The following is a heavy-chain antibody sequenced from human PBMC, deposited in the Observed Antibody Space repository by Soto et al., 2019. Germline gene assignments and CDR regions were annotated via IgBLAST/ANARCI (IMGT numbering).Heavy chain of an antibody. CDR3: ATDRVVGTTYFFDAFDI. CDR2: FDPEDGET. J-gene: IGHJ3*02. CDR1: GYTLTELS. V-gene: IGHV1-24*01. Sequence: ASVKVSCKVSGYTLTELSMHWVRQAPGKGLEWMGGFDPEDGETIYAQKFQGRVTMTEDTSTDTAYMELSSLRSEDTAVYYCATDRVVGTTYFFDAFDIWGQGTMVTVSS. D-gene: IGHD1-26*01.